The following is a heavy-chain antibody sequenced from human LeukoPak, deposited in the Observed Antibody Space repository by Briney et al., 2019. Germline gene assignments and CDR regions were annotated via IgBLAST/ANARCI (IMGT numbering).Heavy chain of an antibody. Sequence: PGGSLRLSCAASGFTFSSYSMNWVRQAPGKGLEWVSYISSGSSTIYYADSVKGRFTISRDNAKNSLYLQMNSLRAEDTAVYYCARDGYSYGKTFDYWGQGTLVTVSS. CDR1: GFTFSSYS. CDR2: ISSGSSTI. J-gene: IGHJ4*02. D-gene: IGHD5-18*01. CDR3: ARDGYSYGKTFDY. V-gene: IGHV3-48*01.